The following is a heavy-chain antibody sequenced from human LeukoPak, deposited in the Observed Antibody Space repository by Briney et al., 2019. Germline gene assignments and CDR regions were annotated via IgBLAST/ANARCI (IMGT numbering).Heavy chain of an antibody. CDR1: GGSISNLDYY. V-gene: IGHV4-61*02. CDR2: IYTSGGT. J-gene: IGHJ3*01. Sequence: SQTLSLTCTVSGGSISNLDYYWTWIRQPAGKRLEWIGRIYTSGGTSYNPSLKSRVTMSVDKSKNQFSLNLASLTAADTALYYCAGRGSSSGTFDVWGPGTFVTVSS. CDR3: AGRGSSSGTFDV. D-gene: IGHD2-2*01.